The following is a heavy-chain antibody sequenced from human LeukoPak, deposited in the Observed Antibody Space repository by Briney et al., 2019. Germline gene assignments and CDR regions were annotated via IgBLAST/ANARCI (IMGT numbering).Heavy chain of an antibody. Sequence: GASVKVSCKASGYTFTSYDINWVRQATGQGLEWMGWMNPNSGNTGYAQKFQGRVTMTRNTSISTAYMELSSLRSEDTAVYYCARTKTLYCSGGSCPLDYWGQGTLVTVSS. D-gene: IGHD2-15*01. CDR2: MNPNSGNT. J-gene: IGHJ4*02. V-gene: IGHV1-8*01. CDR1: GYTFTSYD. CDR3: ARTKTLYCSGGSCPLDY.